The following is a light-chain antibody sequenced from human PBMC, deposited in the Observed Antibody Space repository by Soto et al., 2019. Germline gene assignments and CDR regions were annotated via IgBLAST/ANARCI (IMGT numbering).Light chain of an antibody. V-gene: IGKV1-5*01. Sequence: DIRMSKSPSTLSASMGDTVTVTCRASQTVSGCLTWYQQKPGEAPRLLIYDASDLPRGVPSRFRGSGSETDFTLTIASLQPDDFATYYCQQNETFPRTFGPGTNV. CDR3: QQNETFPRT. CDR1: QTVSGC. CDR2: DAS. J-gene: IGKJ1*01.